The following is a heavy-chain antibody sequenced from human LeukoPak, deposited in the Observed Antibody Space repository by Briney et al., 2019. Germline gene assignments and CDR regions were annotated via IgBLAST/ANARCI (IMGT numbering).Heavy chain of an antibody. J-gene: IGHJ4*02. CDR2: INHSGST. V-gene: IGHV4-34*01. Sequence: SETLSLTCAVYGGSFSGYYWSWIRQPPWKRLEWIGEINHSGSTNYNPSLKSRVTISVDTSKNQFSLKLSSVTAADTAVYYCARADIVVVPAAIRYYFDYWGQGTLVTVSS. D-gene: IGHD2-2*01. CDR1: GGSFSGYY. CDR3: ARADIVVVPAAIRYYFDY.